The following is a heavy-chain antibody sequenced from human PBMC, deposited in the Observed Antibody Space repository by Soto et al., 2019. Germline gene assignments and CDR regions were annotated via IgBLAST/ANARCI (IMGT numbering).Heavy chain of an antibody. CDR3: ARLHGYCISSSCHGHYAMDV. J-gene: IGHJ6*02. CDR1: GGSISSGFYS. D-gene: IGHD2-15*01. CDR2: IYHSGST. Sequence: SETMSLTRPVAGGSISSGFYSWSWIKQPPGKGLEWIGYIYHSGSTYYNPSLNSRVTVSVDTSKNQFSLKVTSVTAADTAVYYCARLHGYCISSSCHGHYAMDVWGQGTTVTVSS. V-gene: IGHV4-30-2*03.